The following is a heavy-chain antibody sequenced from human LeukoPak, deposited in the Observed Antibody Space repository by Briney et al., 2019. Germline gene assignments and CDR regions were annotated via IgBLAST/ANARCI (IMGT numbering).Heavy chain of an antibody. CDR1: GFTFSSHW. V-gene: IGHV3-74*01. CDR2: ITNDGSST. Sequence: GRSLRLSCAASGFTFSSHWMHWVRQAPGKGLVWVSRITNDGSSTTYADSVKGRFTISRDNAKNSLYLQMNSLRAEDTAVYYCARDFLLAGYYDFWSGYYPPNYYYYGMDVWGQGTTVTVSS. CDR3: ARDFLLAGYYDFWSGYYPPNYYYYGMDV. J-gene: IGHJ6*02. D-gene: IGHD3-3*01.